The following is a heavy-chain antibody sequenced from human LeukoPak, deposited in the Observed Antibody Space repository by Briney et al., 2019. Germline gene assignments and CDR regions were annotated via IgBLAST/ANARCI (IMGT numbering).Heavy chain of an antibody. CDR2: ISSSSSYI. CDR1: GFTFSSYS. V-gene: IGHV3-21*01. Sequence: PGGSLRLSCAASGFTFSSYSMNWVRQAPGKGLEWVSSISSSSSYIYYADSVKGRFTISRDNAKNSLYLQMNSLRAEDTAVYYCARESPAGQTWGYYYYYMDLWGKGTTVTVSS. CDR3: ARESPAGQTWGYYYYYMDL. J-gene: IGHJ6*03. D-gene: IGHD3-16*01.